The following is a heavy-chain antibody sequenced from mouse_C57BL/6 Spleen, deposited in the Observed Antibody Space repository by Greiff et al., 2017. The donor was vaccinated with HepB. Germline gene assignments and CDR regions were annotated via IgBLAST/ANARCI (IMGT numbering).Heavy chain of an antibody. CDR2: IDPSDSYT. D-gene: IGHD1-1*01. CDR1: GYTFTSYW. Sequence: QVQLQQPGAELVKPGASVKLSCKASGYTFTSYWMQWVKQRPGQGLEWIGEIDPSDSYTNYNQKFKGKATLTVDPSSSTAYMQLSSLTSEDSAVYYCARDYGSSYVTGAMDYWGQGTSVTVSS. V-gene: IGHV1-50*01. CDR3: ARDYGSSYVTGAMDY. J-gene: IGHJ4*01.